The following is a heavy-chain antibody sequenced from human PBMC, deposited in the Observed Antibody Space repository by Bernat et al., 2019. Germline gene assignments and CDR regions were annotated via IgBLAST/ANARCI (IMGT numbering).Heavy chain of an antibody. CDR2: IYYDGTNK. J-gene: IGHJ4*02. Sequence: QVQLVESGGGVVQPGRSLRLSCAASGFTFSSYAMHWVRQAPGKGLEWVAVIYYDGTNKYYADSVKGRFTISRDNSKNTLYLQMNSLRAEDTAVYYCARVEVVSGWTFDYWGQGTLVTVSS. CDR3: ARVEVVSGWTFDY. CDR1: GFTFSSYA. D-gene: IGHD6-19*01. V-gene: IGHV3-30*04.